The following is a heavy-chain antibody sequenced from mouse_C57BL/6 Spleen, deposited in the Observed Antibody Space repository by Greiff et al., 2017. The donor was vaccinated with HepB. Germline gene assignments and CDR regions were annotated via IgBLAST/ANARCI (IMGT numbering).Heavy chain of an antibody. CDR1: GFTFSSYG. CDR3: ARYDYDDGYAMDY. V-gene: IGHV5-6*01. Sequence: EVHLVESGGDLVKPGGSLKLSCAASGFTFSSYGMSWVRQTPDKRLEWVATISSGGSYTYYPDSVKGRFTISRDNAKNTLYLQMSSLKSEDTAMYYCARYDYDDGYAMDYWGQGTSVTVSS. CDR2: ISSGGSYT. D-gene: IGHD2-4*01. J-gene: IGHJ4*01.